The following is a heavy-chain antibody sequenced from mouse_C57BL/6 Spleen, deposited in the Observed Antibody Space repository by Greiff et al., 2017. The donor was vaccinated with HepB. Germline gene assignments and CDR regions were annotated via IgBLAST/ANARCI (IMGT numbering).Heavy chain of an antibody. CDR1: GYTFTSYW. D-gene: IGHD1-1*01. CDR3: ARSIGYYYGSSYEDAMDY. CDR2: IDPSDSET. V-gene: IGHV1-52*01. Sequence: QVQLQQPGAELVRPGSSVKLSCKASGYTFTSYWMHWVKQRPIQGLEWIGNIDPSDSETHYNQKFKDKATLTVDKSSSTAYMQLSSLTSEDSAVYYCARSIGYYYGSSYEDAMDYWGQGTSVTVSS. J-gene: IGHJ4*01.